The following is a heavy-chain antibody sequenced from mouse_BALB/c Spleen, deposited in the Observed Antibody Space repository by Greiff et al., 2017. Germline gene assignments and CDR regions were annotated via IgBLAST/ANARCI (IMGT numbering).Heavy chain of an antibody. CDR2: ISSGGSYT. CDR3: ARHRWDEGFAY. J-gene: IGHJ3*01. V-gene: IGHV5-6*01. Sequence: VQLKESGGDLVKPGGSLKLSCAASGFTFSSYGMSWVRQTPDKRLEWVATISSGGSYTYYPDSVKGRFTISRDNAKNTLYLQMSSLKSEDTAMYYCARHRWDEGFAYWGQGTLVTVSA. CDR1: GFTFSSYG. D-gene: IGHD4-1*01.